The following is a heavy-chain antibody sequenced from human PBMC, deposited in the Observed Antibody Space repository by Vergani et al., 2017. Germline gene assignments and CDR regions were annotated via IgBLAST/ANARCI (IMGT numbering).Heavy chain of an antibody. D-gene: IGHD2-15*01. J-gene: IGHJ3*01. CDR1: GGSISAGYYF. V-gene: IGHV4-61*02. Sequence: QVQLHASGPGRVKPSQTLSLTCTMSGGSISAGYYFWSWIRQPAGKGLEWLGHISASGNASHSPSLKTRVSMSVDTSKNQFSRTVTSVTAADTAIYFCARRSGGYYSGGKVHPLRTAFDVWGHGTVVTVSS. CDR3: ARRSGGYYSGGKVHPLRTAFDV. CDR2: ISASGNA.